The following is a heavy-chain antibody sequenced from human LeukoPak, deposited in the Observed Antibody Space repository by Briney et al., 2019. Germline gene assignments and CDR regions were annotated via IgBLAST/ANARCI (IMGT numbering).Heavy chain of an antibody. CDR1: GYTFTSYG. V-gene: IGHV1-18*01. CDR2: ISPYNGNT. D-gene: IGHD1-26*01. Sequence: ASVKVSCKAPGYTFTSYGISWVRQAPGQGLEWMGWISPYNGNTNYVQNLQGRVTMTTDTSTSTAYVELRSLRSDDTAVYYCARGGTTTWVGSFDYWGQGSLVTVSS. J-gene: IGHJ4*02. CDR3: ARGGTTTWVGSFDY.